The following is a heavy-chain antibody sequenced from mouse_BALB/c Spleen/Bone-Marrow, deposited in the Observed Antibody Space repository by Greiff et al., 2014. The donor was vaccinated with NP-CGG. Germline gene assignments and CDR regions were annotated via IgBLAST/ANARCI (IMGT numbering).Heavy chain of an antibody. J-gene: IGHJ4*01. Sequence: LVESGPELVKPGASVRISCKASGYTFTSYYIHWVKQRPGQGLGWIGWIYPGNVNTKYNEKFKGKATLTADKSSSTAYMQLSSLTSEDSAVYFCARDTMDYWGQGTSVTVSS. V-gene: IGHV1S56*01. CDR3: ARDTMDY. CDR1: GYTFTSYY. CDR2: IYPGNVNT.